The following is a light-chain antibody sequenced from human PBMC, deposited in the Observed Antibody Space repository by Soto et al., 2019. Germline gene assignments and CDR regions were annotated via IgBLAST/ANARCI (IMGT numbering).Light chain of an antibody. J-gene: IGKJ1*01. Sequence: EIVLTQSPGTLSLSPGEGATLSCRASQSVRASYLAWYQQSPGQPPRLLIYDASTRAPGIPDRFSGSGSGTDFTLTIRRLEPEDFAVYYCQQYGTSTTFGQGTRWIS. CDR2: DAS. CDR1: QSVRASY. CDR3: QQYGTSTT. V-gene: IGKV3-20*01.